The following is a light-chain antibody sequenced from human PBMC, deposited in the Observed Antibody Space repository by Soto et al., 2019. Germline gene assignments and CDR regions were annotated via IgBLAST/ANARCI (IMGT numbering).Light chain of an antibody. CDR1: QTIMTY. CDR2: AAS. V-gene: IGKV1-39*01. CDR3: QQSYNSPQT. Sequence: DIQMTQSPSSLSASVGDEVTITCRASQTIMTYLNWYQLKPVKPPRLLIYAASSLQSGFPSRFSGSGSGTDFTLTISSLQPEDFATYSCQQSYNSPQTFVRGTKVEIK. J-gene: IGKJ1*01.